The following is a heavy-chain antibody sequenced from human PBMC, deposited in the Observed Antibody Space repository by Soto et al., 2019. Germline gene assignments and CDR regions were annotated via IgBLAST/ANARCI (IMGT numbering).Heavy chain of an antibody. CDR3: ARDYRTGVFYYYGMDV. V-gene: IGHV4-34*01. Sequence: SETLSLTCAVYGGSFSGYYWSWIRQPPGKGLEWIGEINHSGSTNYNPSLKSRVTISVDTSKNQFSLKLSSVTAADTAVYYCARDYRTGVFYYYGMDVWGQGTTVTVSS. CDR2: INHSGST. J-gene: IGHJ6*02. CDR1: GGSFSGYY. D-gene: IGHD2-8*02.